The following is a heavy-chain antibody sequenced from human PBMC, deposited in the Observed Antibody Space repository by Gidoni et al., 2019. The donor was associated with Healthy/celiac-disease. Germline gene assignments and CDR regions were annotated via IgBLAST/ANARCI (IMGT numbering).Heavy chain of an antibody. V-gene: IGHV1-24*01. D-gene: IGHD6-19*01. Sequence: QVQLVQSGAEVKKPGASVQVSCKVSGYTLTELSMPWVRQAPGKGLEWMGGFDPEDGETIYAQKFQGRVTMTEDTSTDTAYMELSSLRSEDTAVYYCATARHSSGWNTPLMAYWGQGTLVTVSS. CDR2: FDPEDGET. J-gene: IGHJ4*02. CDR1: GYTLTELS. CDR3: ATARHSSGWNTPLMAY.